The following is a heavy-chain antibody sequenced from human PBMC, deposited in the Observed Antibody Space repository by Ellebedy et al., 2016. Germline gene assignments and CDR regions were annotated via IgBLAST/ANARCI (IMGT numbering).Heavy chain of an antibody. J-gene: IGHJ3*02. CDR1: GYTLTELS. Sequence: ASVKVSXKVSGYTLTELSIHWVRQAPGKGLEWMGGFDPEDGETIYAQKFQGRVTMTEDTSTDTAYMELSSLRSEDTAVYYCATDSRAHRAFDIWGQGTMVTVSS. CDR3: ATDSRAHRAFDI. CDR2: FDPEDGET. V-gene: IGHV1-24*01.